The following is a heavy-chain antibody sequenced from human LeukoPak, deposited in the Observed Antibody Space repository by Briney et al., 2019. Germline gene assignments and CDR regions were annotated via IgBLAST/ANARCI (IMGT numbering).Heavy chain of an antibody. D-gene: IGHD4-17*01. Sequence: GGSLRLSCAASGFTFSRYWMSWVPQATGKGLEWVANIKQDGSEKYYVDSVEGRFTISRDNAKNSLYLQMNSLRVEDTAVYYCARGMTTVTPRYMDVWGKGTTVTVSS. V-gene: IGHV3-7*01. J-gene: IGHJ6*03. CDR1: GFTFSRYW. CDR2: IKQDGSEK. CDR3: ARGMTTVTPRYMDV.